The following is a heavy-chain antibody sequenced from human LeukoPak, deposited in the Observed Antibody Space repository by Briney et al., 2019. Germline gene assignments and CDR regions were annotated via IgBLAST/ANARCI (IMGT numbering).Heavy chain of an antibody. D-gene: IGHD6-6*01. CDR2: INTDGIST. J-gene: IGHJ4*02. Sequence: PGGSLRLSCAASGFTFSNYGMNWVRQAPGKGLVWVSRINTDGISTAYADSVEGRFTISRDNAKNTLYLQMNSLRAEDTAVYYCARDLPSRSIAALNYWGQGTLVTVSS. CDR1: GFTFSNYG. CDR3: ARDLPSRSIAALNY. V-gene: IGHV3-74*01.